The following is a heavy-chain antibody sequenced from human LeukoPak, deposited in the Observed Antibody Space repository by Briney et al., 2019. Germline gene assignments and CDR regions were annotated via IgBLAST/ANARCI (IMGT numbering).Heavy chain of an antibody. V-gene: IGHV4-59*01. CDR3: ARMGPRFYYYYMDL. D-gene: IGHD3-16*01. Sequence: SETLSLTCTVSGDSISSYYWSWVRQSPGKGLEWIGNFYHSGSPNYNPSLKSRVTISVDTSKNQFSLKLNSVTAADTAVYYCARMGPRFYYYYMDLWGKGTTVTVSS. CDR1: GDSISSYY. J-gene: IGHJ6*03. CDR2: FYHSGSP.